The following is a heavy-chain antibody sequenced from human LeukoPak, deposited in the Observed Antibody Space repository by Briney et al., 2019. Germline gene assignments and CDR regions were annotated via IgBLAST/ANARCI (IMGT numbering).Heavy chain of an antibody. D-gene: IGHD3-22*01. CDR1: GGSISSYY. Sequence: SETLSLTCTVSGGSISSYYWSWIRQPPGKGLEWIGYIYYSGSTNYNPSLKSRVTISVDTSKNQFSLKLSSVTAADTDVYYCARAQYYYDSSGYYPYYFDYWGQGTLVTVSS. V-gene: IGHV4-59*01. J-gene: IGHJ4*02. CDR3: ARAQYYYDSSGYYPYYFDY. CDR2: IYYSGST.